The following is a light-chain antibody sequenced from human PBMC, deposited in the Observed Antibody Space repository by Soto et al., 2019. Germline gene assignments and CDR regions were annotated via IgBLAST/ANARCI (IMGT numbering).Light chain of an antibody. CDR2: EVS. J-gene: IGLJ3*02. Sequence: QSALTQPASVSGSPGQSITISCTGTSSDVGSYNYVSWYQQHPGKAPKLMIYEVSDRPSGISSRFSGSKSGNTASLTISGLQAEDEADYYCSSYVVSYNWVFGGGTKLTVL. CDR1: SSDVGSYNY. V-gene: IGLV2-14*01. CDR3: SSYVVSYNWV.